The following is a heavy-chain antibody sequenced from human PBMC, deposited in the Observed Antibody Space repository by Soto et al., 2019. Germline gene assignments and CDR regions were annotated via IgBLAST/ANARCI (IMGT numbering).Heavy chain of an antibody. CDR1: GFTFSSYA. Sequence: QPGGSLRLSCAASGFTFSSYAMSWVRQAPGKGLEWVSAISGSGGSTYYADSVKGRFTISRDNSKNTLYLQMNSLRAEDTAVYYCAKDFSYYDSSGYSAPDAFDIWGQGTMVTVSS. CDR3: AKDFSYYDSSGYSAPDAFDI. D-gene: IGHD3-22*01. CDR2: ISGSGGST. V-gene: IGHV3-23*01. J-gene: IGHJ3*02.